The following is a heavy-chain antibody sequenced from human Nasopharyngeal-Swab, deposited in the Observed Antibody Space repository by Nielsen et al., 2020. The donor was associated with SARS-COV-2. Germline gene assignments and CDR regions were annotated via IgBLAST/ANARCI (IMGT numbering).Heavy chain of an antibody. CDR1: GASFSGYY. D-gene: IGHD6-6*01. CDR2: INHSGST. CDR3: ARGDSSSSPAFDI. Sequence: SETLSLTCAVYGASFSGYYWSWIRQPPGKGLEWIGEINHSGSTNYNPFLKSRVTISVDTSKNQFSLKLSSVTAADTAVYYCARGDSSSSPAFDIWGQGTMVTVSS. J-gene: IGHJ3*02. V-gene: IGHV4-34*01.